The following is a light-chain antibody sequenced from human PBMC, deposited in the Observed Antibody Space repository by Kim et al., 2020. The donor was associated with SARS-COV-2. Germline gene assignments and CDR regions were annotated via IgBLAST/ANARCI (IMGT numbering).Light chain of an antibody. CDR3: QSHDSSLV. Sequence: QSVLTQPPSVSGAPGQRVTISCSGNNSNIGADYDVYWYQQLPGRAPKLLLYADGNRPSGVPDRFSGSRSGASASLAITGLQPEDEADYYCQSHDSSLVFGGGTKLTVL. J-gene: IGLJ3*02. V-gene: IGLV1-40*01. CDR2: ADG. CDR1: NSNIGADYD.